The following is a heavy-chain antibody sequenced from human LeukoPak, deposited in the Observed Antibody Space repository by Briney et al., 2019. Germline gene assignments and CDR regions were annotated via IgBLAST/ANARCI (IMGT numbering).Heavy chain of an antibody. D-gene: IGHD6-13*01. Sequence: GGSLRLSCSASGFTFNRFYLHWVRQAPGKGLEFVSHISSNGATTYYADSVKGRFTISRDNSKNTLYLQMSSLRAEDTAVYYCARVSGSTSWYADYWGQGTLVTVSS. CDR3: ARVSGSTSWYADY. J-gene: IGHJ4*02. V-gene: IGHV3-64*04. CDR2: ISSNGATT. CDR1: GFTFNRFY.